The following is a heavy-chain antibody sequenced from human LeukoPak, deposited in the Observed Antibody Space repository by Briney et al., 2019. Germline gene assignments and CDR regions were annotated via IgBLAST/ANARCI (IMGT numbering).Heavy chain of an antibody. CDR2: ISSSSSTI. V-gene: IGHV3-48*04. CDR3: ARAKADTGGFFSFDY. CDR1: GFTFSKYS. Sequence: GGSLRLSCAASGFTFSKYSMNWVRQAPGKGLEWVSYISSSSSTIYYADSVKGRFTISRDNAKNSLYLQMNSLRAEDTAVYYRARAKADTGGFFSFDYWGQGTLVTVSS. J-gene: IGHJ4*02. D-gene: IGHD5-18*01.